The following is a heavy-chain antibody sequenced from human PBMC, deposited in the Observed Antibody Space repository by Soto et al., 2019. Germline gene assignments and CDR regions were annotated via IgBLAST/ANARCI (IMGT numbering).Heavy chain of an antibody. CDR3: ARFRTGYYFDS. Sequence: GGTLRLSCAASGFTFSTYETNWVRQAPGKGLEWGSYIPRGGDAMYYADSVEGRLTSSRDNAKNSQYLQMNSLRAEDPAVYFCARFRTGYYFDSWGRGTLVTVSS. J-gene: IGHJ4*02. CDR1: GFTFSTYE. CDR2: IPRGGDAM. D-gene: IGHD3-3*01. V-gene: IGHV3-48*03.